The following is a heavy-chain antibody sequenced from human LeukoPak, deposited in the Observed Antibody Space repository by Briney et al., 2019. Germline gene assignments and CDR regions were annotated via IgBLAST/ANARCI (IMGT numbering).Heavy chain of an antibody. Sequence: ASVKVSCKASGYTFTGYYMHWVRQAPGQGLEWMGGISPNSGGTNYAQKFQARVTMTRDTSISTAYMELSRLRSDHTAVYYCARIRITASNWFDPWGQGTLVTVSS. D-gene: IGHD1-20*01. CDR2: ISPNSGGT. V-gene: IGHV1-2*02. CDR3: ARIRITASNWFDP. J-gene: IGHJ5*02. CDR1: GYTFTGYY.